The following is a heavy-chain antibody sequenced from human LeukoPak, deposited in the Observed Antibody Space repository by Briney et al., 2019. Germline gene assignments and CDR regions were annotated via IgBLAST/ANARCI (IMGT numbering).Heavy chain of an antibody. D-gene: IGHD6-13*01. CDR2: IWYDGSNK. J-gene: IGHJ4*02. CDR1: GFTFSSYG. V-gene: IGHV3-33*01. Sequence: GGSLRLSCAASGFTFSSYGMHWVRQAPGKGLEWVAVIWYDGSNKYYADSVKGRFTISRDNSKNTLYLQMNSLRAEDTAVYYCARERGIAAAAAFDYWGQETLVTVSS. CDR3: ARERGIAAAAAFDY.